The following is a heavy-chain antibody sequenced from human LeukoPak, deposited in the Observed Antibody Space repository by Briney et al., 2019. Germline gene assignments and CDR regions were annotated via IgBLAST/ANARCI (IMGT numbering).Heavy chain of an antibody. D-gene: IGHD3-9*01. V-gene: IGHV4-59*01. Sequence: SETLSLTCPVSGGSLSCYYWSWLRQPPAKGLPGVGYIYYSGSTNYNPSPKSRVTISVDTSKNQFSLKLSSVTAADTAVYYCAATLTGSYRKSPSLDYWGQGTLVTVSS. J-gene: IGHJ4*02. CDR2: IYYSGST. CDR1: GGSLSCYY. CDR3: AATLTGSYRKSPSLDY.